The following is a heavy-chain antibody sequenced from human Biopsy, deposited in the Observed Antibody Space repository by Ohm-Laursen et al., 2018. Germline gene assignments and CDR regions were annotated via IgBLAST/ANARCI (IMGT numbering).Heavy chain of an antibody. V-gene: IGHV4-59*01. D-gene: IGHD3-22*01. CDR2: VYYTGST. Sequence: TLSLTCTVSGDSISSYYWSWIRQPPGKGLQWIGYVYYTGSTDYNPSLQSRVTISVDTSKNHFSLRLRSVTPADTAIYYCARDRGYYADRTVPGYFDLWGRGTLVTVSS. CDR3: ARDRGYYADRTVPGYFDL. CDR1: GDSISSYY. J-gene: IGHJ2*01.